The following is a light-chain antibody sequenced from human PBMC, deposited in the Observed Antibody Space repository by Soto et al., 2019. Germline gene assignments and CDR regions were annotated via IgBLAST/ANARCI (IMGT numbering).Light chain of an antibody. Sequence: QSVLTQPPSVSGAPGQRVTISCTGSSSNIGTGYDVHWYQQLPGTASKLLIYVNSNRPSGVPDRFSGSKSGTSASLAITGFQAEKEADYSSQSNDSSLGAVVFAGGTRPTGL. J-gene: IGLJ2*01. CDR1: SSNIGTGYD. CDR3: QSNDSSLGAVV. V-gene: IGLV1-40*01. CDR2: VNS.